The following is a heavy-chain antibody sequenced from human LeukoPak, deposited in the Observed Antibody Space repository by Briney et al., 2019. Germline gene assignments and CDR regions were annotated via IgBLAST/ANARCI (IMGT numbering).Heavy chain of an antibody. V-gene: IGHV3-33*08. Sequence: PGGSLRLSCAASGFTFSSYWMSWVRQAPGKGLEWVAILWFDGSNKYYADSVKGRFTISRDNSMNTLYLQMNSLRAEDTAVYFCARGTYFDLWSGYSNWLDPWGQGTLVTVSS. CDR1: GFTFSSYW. D-gene: IGHD3-3*01. CDR3: ARGTYFDLWSGYSNWLDP. CDR2: LWFDGSNK. J-gene: IGHJ5*02.